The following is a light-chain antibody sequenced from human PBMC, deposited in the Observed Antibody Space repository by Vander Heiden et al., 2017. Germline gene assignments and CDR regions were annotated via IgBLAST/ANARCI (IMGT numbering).Light chain of an antibody. CDR3: LLSYNGVRV. CDR2: ETS. J-gene: IGLJ2*01. CDR1: TGAVTSGHY. V-gene: IGLV7-46*01. Sequence: QAVVTQELSLTVSPGGTVTLTCGPSTGAVTSGHYPYWFQQRPSQAPRTLIYETSNKHSWAPARFSGSLLGGKAALTLSGAQPEDEAAYYCLLSYNGVRVFGGGTKLT.